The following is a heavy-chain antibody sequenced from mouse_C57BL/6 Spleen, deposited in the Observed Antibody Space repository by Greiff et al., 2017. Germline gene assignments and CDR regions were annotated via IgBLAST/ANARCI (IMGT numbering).Heavy chain of an antibody. D-gene: IGHD2-4*01. J-gene: IGHJ2*01. Sequence: QVQLQQPGAELVKPGASVKLSCKASGYTFTSYWMHWVKQRPGQGLEWIGMIHPNSGSTHYNEKFKIKATLTVDKSSGTAYMQLSSLASEDSAVYYCARSYDCGLDYWGQGTTLTVSS. CDR2: IHPNSGST. V-gene: IGHV1-64*01. CDR1: GYTFTSYW. CDR3: ARSYDCGLDY.